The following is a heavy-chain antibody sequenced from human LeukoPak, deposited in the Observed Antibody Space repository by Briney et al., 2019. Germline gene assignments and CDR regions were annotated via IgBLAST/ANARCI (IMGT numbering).Heavy chain of an antibody. V-gene: IGHV3-7*03. CDR3: ARGGDRYFDWLSLFDY. J-gene: IGHJ4*02. Sequence: PGGSLRLSCAASGFTFSSYWMSWVRQAPGKGLEWVANIKQDGSEKYYADSVKGRFTISRDNAKNSLYLQMNSLRAEDTVVYYCARGGDRYFDWLSLFDYWGQGTLVTVSP. CDR2: IKQDGSEK. CDR1: GFTFSSYW. D-gene: IGHD3-9*01.